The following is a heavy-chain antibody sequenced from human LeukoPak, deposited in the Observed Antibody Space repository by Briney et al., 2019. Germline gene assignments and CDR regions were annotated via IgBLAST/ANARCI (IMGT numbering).Heavy chain of an antibody. J-gene: IGHJ4*02. V-gene: IGHV4-59*01. CDR1: GGSISSYY. CDR3: ARGDSGYYDILTGYPTGFDY. CDR2: IYYSGST. Sequence: PSETLSLTCTVSGGSISSYYWSWIRQPPGKGLEWIGYIYYSGSTNYNPSLKSRVTISVDTSKNQFSLKLSSVTAADTAVYYCARGDSGYYDILTGYPTGFDYWGQGTLVTVSS. D-gene: IGHD3-9*01.